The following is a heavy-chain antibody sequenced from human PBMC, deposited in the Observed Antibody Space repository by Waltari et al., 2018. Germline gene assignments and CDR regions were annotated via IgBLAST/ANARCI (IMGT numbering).Heavy chain of an antibody. CDR2: IYSTGST. J-gene: IGHJ3*02. V-gene: IGHV4-39*07. CDR1: GVSFNDDNTY. CDR3: ARGGSSYYDAYGT. Sequence: QLQLQESGPGLVKPSETLSLTCTVSGVSFNDDNTYWGWIRQPPGEGLEWVGSIYSTGSTYYKTSLKSRVPVSIDTPNNQFSLKLTSVTAADTAVYFCARGGSSYYDAYGTWGQGSMVIVSS. D-gene: IGHD1-26*01.